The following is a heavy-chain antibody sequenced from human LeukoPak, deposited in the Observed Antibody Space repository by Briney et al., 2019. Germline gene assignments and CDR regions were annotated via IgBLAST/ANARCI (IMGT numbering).Heavy chain of an antibody. CDR3: ALSDAGSYNY. J-gene: IGHJ4*02. D-gene: IGHD3-10*01. V-gene: IGHV4-59*08. CDR2: IYYSGST. CDR1: GGSISSYY. Sequence: TETLSLTCTVSGGSISSYYWSWIRQPPGKGLEWIGYIYYSGSTNYNPSLKSRVTISVDTSKNQFSLKLSSVTAADTAVYYCALSDAGSYNYWGQGTLVTVSS.